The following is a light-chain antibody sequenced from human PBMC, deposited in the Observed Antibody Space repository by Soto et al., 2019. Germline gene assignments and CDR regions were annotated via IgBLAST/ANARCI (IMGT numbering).Light chain of an antibody. CDR2: LGS. CDR3: MQALQTPRT. V-gene: IGKV2-28*01. J-gene: IGKJ2*02. CDR1: QSLLHSNGYNY. Sequence: DIVMTQSPLSLPVTHGEPASISCRSSQSLLHSNGYNYLDWYLQKPGQSPQLLIYLGSNRASGVPDRFSGSGSGTEFTLKISRGGAEDVGVYYCMQALQTPRTFGQGTKLEIK.